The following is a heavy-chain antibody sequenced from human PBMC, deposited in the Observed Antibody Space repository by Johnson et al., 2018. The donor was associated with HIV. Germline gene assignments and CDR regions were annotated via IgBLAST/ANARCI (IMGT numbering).Heavy chain of an antibody. CDR2: IRSDGSDK. J-gene: IGHJ3*02. D-gene: IGHD6-13*01. V-gene: IGHV3-30*02. CDR1: GFTFSIYD. Sequence: QVQLVESGGGVVQPGGSLRLSCAASGFTFSIYDIQWVRQAPGKGLEWVAYIRSDGSDKKYVDSVKGRFTISRDNSKNTVYLQMSSLRAEDTALYYCARGKGAAAGLDTFDIWGQGTMVSVSS. CDR3: ARGKGAAAGLDTFDI.